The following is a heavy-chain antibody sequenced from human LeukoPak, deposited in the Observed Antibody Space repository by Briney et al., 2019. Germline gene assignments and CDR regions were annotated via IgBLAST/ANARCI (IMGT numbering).Heavy chain of an antibody. D-gene: IGHD6-19*01. CDR2: IFGSGGSA. J-gene: IGHJ4*02. CDR1: GFTFNSYA. Sequence: PGGSLRLSCAASGFTFNSYAMYWVRQAQGQGLEWISGIFGSGGSAHYADSVKGRFTISRDNSKNTLYLQMNSLRAEDTAVYYCGKTTAGYSSGRFPGWPVDYWGQGTLVTVSS. V-gene: IGHV3-23*01. CDR3: GKTTAGYSSGRFPGWPVDY.